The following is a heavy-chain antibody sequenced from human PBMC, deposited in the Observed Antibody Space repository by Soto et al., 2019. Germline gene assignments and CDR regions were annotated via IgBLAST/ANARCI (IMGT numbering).Heavy chain of an antibody. Sequence: QVPLVQSGAEVKKPGASVKVSCKASGYTFTSYGISWVRQAPGQGLEWMGWISAYNGNTNYAQKLQGRVTMTTDTTTSTAYMELRSLRSDDTAVYYCARVGRVYCTNGVCYTDNWFDPWGQGTLVTVSS. CDR1: GYTFTSYG. V-gene: IGHV1-18*04. CDR3: ARVGRVYCTNGVCYTDNWFDP. CDR2: ISAYNGNT. D-gene: IGHD2-8*01. J-gene: IGHJ5*02.